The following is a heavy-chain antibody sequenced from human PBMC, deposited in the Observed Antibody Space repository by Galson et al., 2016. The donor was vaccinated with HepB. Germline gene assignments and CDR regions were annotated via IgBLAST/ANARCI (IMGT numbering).Heavy chain of an antibody. D-gene: IGHD2-15*01. CDR2: IIPIFDSA. J-gene: IGHJ4*02. CDR3: ARVGGSYFDY. CDR1: GGTFSSYA. Sequence: SVKVSCKASGGTFSSYAISWVRQAPGQRPEWMGGIIPIFDSAENAQKFQGRVTITADETTGIAYMELSSLRSEDTAVYYCARVGGSYFDYWGQGTLVTVSS. V-gene: IGHV1-69*13.